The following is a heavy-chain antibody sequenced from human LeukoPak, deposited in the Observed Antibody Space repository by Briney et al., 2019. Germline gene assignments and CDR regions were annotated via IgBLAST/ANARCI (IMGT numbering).Heavy chain of an antibody. J-gene: IGHJ4*02. CDR2: IYYSGST. CDR3: ARHAESGSDRFDY. D-gene: IGHD5-12*01. V-gene: IGHV4-59*08. Sequence: SETLSLTCTVSGGSISSYYWSWIRQPPGKGLEWIGYIYYSGSTNYNPSLKSRVTISVDMSKNQFSLKLSSVTAAVTAVYYCARHAESGSDRFDYWGQGTLVTVSS. CDR1: GGSISSYY.